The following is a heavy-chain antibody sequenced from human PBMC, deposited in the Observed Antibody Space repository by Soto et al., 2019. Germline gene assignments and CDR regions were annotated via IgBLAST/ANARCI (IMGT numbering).Heavy chain of an antibody. Sequence: QFQLVESGGGLVKPGGSLRLSCAASGFTFSDYYMSWIRKAPGKGLEWDSYISDSSTHTNYADSVKGRFTISRDNAKNSLYLQMNSVRAEDTAVYYCAGDRRYGSPSYYYRYWGQGTLVTVSS. CDR1: GFTFSDYY. CDR3: AGDRRYGSPSYYYRY. CDR2: ISDSSTHT. J-gene: IGHJ4*02. D-gene: IGHD3-10*01. V-gene: IGHV3-11*05.